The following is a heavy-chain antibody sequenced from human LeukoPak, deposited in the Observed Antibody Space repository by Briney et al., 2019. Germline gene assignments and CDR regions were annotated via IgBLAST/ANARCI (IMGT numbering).Heavy chain of an antibody. CDR2: IKSKTDGGTT. V-gene: IGHV3-15*01. J-gene: IGHJ6*02. CDR1: GFTFSNAW. D-gene: IGHD3-16*02. CDR3: TTDGYRWGPRGV. Sequence: GGSLRLSCAASGFTFSNAWVSWVRQAPGKGLEWVGRIKSKTDGGTTDDAAPGKGRFTISRDDSKKMVYLQMNSLKIEDTAVYYCTTDGYRWGPRGVWGQGTTVTVSS.